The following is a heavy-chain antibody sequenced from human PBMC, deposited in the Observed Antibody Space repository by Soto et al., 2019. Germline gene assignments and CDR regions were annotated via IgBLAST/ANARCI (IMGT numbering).Heavy chain of an antibody. CDR2: TNPNSGDT. J-gene: IGHJ4*02. Sequence: ASVKVSCKASGYTFTGHYIHWVRQGPAQGLEWMGWTNPNSGDTRYAQKFQDRVSMTRDTSISTAYMELSGLRSDDTAVYYCARRIVVAAAGTRVFDFWGQGTLVTVSS. V-gene: IGHV1-2*02. CDR1: GYTFTGHY. D-gene: IGHD6-13*01. CDR3: ARRIVVAAAGTRVFDF.